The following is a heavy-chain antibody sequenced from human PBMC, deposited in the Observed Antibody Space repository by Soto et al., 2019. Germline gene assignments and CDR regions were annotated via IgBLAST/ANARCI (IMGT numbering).Heavy chain of an antibody. Sequence: GGSLRLSCAASGFTVSSNYMSWVRQAPGKGLEWVSDIYSGGSTYYADSVKGRFTISRDNSKNKLYLQLNSLRAEDTAVYYCARGVSGQRLEGWGQGTTVTVSS. CDR1: GFTVSSNY. J-gene: IGHJ6*02. CDR3: ARGVSGQRLEG. D-gene: IGHD1-26*01. CDR2: IYSGGST. V-gene: IGHV3-53*01.